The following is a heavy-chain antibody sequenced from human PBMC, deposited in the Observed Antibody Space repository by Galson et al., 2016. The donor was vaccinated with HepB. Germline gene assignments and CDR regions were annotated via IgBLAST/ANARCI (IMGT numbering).Heavy chain of an antibody. J-gene: IGHJ3*02. CDR2: IWYDGSYK. Sequence: SLRLSCAASGFNFNSYGMHWVRQAPGKGLEWVALIWYDGSYKYYANSVKGRFTISRDNSKNSVYLQISSLRAEDTAVYYCTRDSPTWGSLDVFDIWGQGTMVTVSS. D-gene: IGHD7-27*01. CDR1: GFNFNSYG. CDR3: TRDSPTWGSLDVFDI. V-gene: IGHV3-33*01.